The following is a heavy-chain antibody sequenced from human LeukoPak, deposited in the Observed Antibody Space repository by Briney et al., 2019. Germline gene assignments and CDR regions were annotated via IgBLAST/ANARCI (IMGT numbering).Heavy chain of an antibody. CDR2: INPNSGFT. V-gene: IGHV1-2*02. CDR3: ARLADCSSSSCRSFDY. J-gene: IGHJ4*02. CDR1: GYPFTGYH. Sequence: GASVKVSCKASGYPFTGYHLHWVRQAPGQGLEWMGWINPNSGFTNYAQKFQGRVTTTRDTSISTAYMELSRLRSDDTAVYYCARLADCSSSSCRSFDYWGQGTLVTVSS. D-gene: IGHD2-2*01.